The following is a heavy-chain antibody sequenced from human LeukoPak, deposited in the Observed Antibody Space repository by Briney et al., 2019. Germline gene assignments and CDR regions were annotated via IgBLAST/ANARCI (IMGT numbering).Heavy chain of an antibody. Sequence: AGGSLRLSCEASGFTLSHYYMTWIRQAPGKGLEWLSCISSSGDTIYYADSVKGRFTVSRDNAENSLYLQMNSLRAEDTAMYYCARQGSEIDYWGQGTLVTVSS. CDR1: GFTLSHYY. CDR2: ISSSGDTI. V-gene: IGHV3-11*01. J-gene: IGHJ4*02. CDR3: ARQGSEIDY.